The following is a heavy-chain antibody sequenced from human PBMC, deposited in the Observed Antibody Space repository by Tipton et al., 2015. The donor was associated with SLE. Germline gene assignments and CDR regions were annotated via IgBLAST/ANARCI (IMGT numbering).Heavy chain of an antibody. D-gene: IGHD3-3*01. CDR2: ISYDGSNK. CDR3: ARPIPSLEWLLPDS. V-gene: IGHV3-30-3*01. J-gene: IGHJ4*02. CDR1: GFTFSSYA. Sequence: RSLRLSCAASGFTFSSYAMHWVRQAPGKGLEWVAVISYDGSNKYYADSVKGRFSISRDNSKNTLYVQMNSLRPEDTAVYFCARPIPSLEWLLPDSWGRGTLVTVSS.